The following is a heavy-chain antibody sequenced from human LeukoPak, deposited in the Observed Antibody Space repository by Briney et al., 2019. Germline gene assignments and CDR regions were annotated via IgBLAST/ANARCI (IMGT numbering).Heavy chain of an antibody. Sequence: GGSLRLSCGASGFTFSSYSMNWVRQAPGKGLEWASSISSSSSYIYYADSVKGRFTISRDNAKNSLYLQMNSLRAEDTAVYYCAREAVAVAGIDYWGQGTLVTVSS. CDR1: GFTFSSYS. D-gene: IGHD6-19*01. CDR2: ISSSSSYI. J-gene: IGHJ4*02. V-gene: IGHV3-21*01. CDR3: AREAVAVAGIDY.